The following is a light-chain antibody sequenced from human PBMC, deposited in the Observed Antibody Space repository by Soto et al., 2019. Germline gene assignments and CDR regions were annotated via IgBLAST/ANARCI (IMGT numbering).Light chain of an antibody. CDR2: GAS. CDR3: QQYNNWPRT. V-gene: IGKV3-15*01. J-gene: IGKJ1*01. Sequence: EIVMTQAPATLSVSPGERSTLSCRASQSVSSNLAWYQQKPGQXPRXXIYGASTRATGIPARFSGSGSGTELTITLSSLQSEDGEVYDGQQYNNWPRTFGQGTKVDI. CDR1: QSVSSN.